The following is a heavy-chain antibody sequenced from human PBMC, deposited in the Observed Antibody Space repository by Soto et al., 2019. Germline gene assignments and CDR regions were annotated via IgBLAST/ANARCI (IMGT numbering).Heavy chain of an antibody. Sequence: SETLSLTCTVSGGSISSGGYYWSWIRQHPGKGLEWIGYIYYSGSTYYNPSLKSRVTISVDTSKNQFSPKLSSVTAADTAVYYCARTRYSSSWFPFDYWGQGTLVTVSS. CDR2: IYYSGST. CDR3: ARTRYSSSWFPFDY. D-gene: IGHD6-13*01. CDR1: GGSISSGGYY. V-gene: IGHV4-31*03. J-gene: IGHJ4*02.